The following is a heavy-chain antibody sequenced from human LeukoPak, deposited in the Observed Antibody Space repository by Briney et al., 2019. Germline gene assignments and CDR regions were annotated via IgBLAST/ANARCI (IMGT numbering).Heavy chain of an antibody. CDR3: ARDLAGGPHTSIDY. V-gene: IGHV3-48*04. D-gene: IGHD3-16*01. CDR2: FSSSSSTI. CDR1: GFTFSSYS. Sequence: GGSLRLSCAASGFTFSSYSMQWVRQAPGKGLEWVSYFSSSSSTIYYAHSVKGRFTISRDNAKNSLYLQMNSLRADDTAVYYCARDLAGGPHTSIDYWGQGTLVTVSS. J-gene: IGHJ4*02.